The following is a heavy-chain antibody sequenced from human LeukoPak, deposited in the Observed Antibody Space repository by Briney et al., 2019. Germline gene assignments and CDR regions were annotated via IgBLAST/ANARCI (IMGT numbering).Heavy chain of an antibody. CDR2: INTKSGRT. J-gene: IGHJ5*02. CDR3: ARADFIDAGPYLIGP. V-gene: IGHV1-2*02. CDR1: GYSFTDYY. D-gene: IGHD3-3*01. Sequence: ASVRVSCKTSGYSFTDYYIHWVRQAPGQGLEWMGWINTKSGRTSSARKFQGSVTMTRDPSITTVYMDMAWLTSDDTAIYFCARADFIDAGPYLIGPWGQGTLVTVSS.